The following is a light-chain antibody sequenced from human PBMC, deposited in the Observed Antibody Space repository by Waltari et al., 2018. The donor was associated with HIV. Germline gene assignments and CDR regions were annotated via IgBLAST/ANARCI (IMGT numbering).Light chain of an antibody. V-gene: IGLV1-44*01. CDR3: AAWDDSLNGYL. CDR2: SNN. Sequence: QSVLTQQPPASGTPGPRVAIPCSGSSPNLGSNTVNWYQQLPGTAPKLLIYSNNRRPSGVPDRFSGSKSGTSASLAISGLQSEDEADYYCAAWDDSLNGYLFGTGTKVTVL. J-gene: IGLJ1*01. CDR1: SPNLGSNT.